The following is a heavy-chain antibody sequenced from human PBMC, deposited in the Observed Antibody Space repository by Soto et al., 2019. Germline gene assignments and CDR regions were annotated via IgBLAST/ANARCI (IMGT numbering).Heavy chain of an antibody. D-gene: IGHD3-16*01. V-gene: IGHV3-53*02. CDR1: GFTVSSCS. J-gene: IGHJ4*02. CDR2: IYADGAT. Sequence: EVELVETGGGLIQPGGSLRLSCAASGFTVSSCSMSWVRQAPGKGLEWVSLIYADGATYYGDSVKGRFTISRDTSKNTSSLQITSLRADDTAAYYCAGEASSLGAPFHDWGQGTLVTVSS. CDR3: AGEASSLGAPFHD.